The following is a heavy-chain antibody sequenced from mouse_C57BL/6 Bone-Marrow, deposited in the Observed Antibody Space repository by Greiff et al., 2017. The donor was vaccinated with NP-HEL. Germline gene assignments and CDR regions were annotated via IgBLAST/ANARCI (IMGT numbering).Heavy chain of an antibody. V-gene: IGHV1-50*01. CDR3: AREGIRTTTVVESLNAMDY. J-gene: IGHJ4*01. CDR2: IDPSDSYT. Sequence: QVQLQQPGAELVKPGASVKLSCKASGYTFTSYWMQWVKQRPGQGLEWIGEIDPSDSYTNYNQKFKGKATLTVDTSSSTAYMQLSSLTSEDSAVYYCAREGIRTTTVVESLNAMDYWGQGTSVTVSS. D-gene: IGHD1-1*01. CDR1: GYTFTSYW.